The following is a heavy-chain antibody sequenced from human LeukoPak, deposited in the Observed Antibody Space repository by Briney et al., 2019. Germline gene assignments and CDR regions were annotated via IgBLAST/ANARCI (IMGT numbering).Heavy chain of an antibody. CDR3: ARSLWPEDY. D-gene: IGHD5-18*01. V-gene: IGHV3-7*01. J-gene: IGHJ4*02. CDR1: GGSFSGYY. CDR2: INQDGSEK. Sequence: LTCAVYGGSFSGYYWSWVRQAPGKGLEWVANINQDGSEKNYVDSVKGRFTISRDNAKTSFYLQMNSLRAEDTAMYYCARSLWPEDYWGQGTLVTVSS.